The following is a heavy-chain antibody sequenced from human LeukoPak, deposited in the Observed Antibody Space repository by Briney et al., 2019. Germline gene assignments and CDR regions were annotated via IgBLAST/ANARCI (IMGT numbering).Heavy chain of an antibody. Sequence: GGSLRLSCAASGFTFSDYYMTWFRQAPGKGLEWVSYISGPGTTISYADSVKGRFTISRDNAKNSLYLQVNSLRVEDTAGYYCARGKYTAAFDIWGQGTMVTVSS. J-gene: IGHJ3*02. CDR1: GFTFSDYY. CDR2: ISGPGTTI. V-gene: IGHV3-11*04. CDR3: ARGKYTAAFDI. D-gene: IGHD5-18*01.